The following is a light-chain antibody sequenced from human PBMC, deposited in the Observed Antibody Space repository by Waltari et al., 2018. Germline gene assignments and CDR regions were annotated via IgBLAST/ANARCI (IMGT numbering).Light chain of an antibody. CDR2: AFV. V-gene: IGLV1-40*01. Sequence: QSVLTQPPSVSGAPGHSVTISCTGSRSNIRAGYDVHWYQQRPGAAPKLLIYAFVNRPSGVPDRFYGSKSGTSASLAINGLQAEDEAIYYCQSYDSSLNAVFGGGTKVTVL. J-gene: IGLJ3*02. CDR3: QSYDSSLNAV. CDR1: RSNIRAGYD.